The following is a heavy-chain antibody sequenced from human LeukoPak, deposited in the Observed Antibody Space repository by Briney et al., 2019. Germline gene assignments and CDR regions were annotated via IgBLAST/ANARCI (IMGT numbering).Heavy chain of an antibody. J-gene: IGHJ3*01. Sequence: GASLRVSCAASGFTFSPYTMHWFRQPPGKGLEWVSYINTGSATIYYADSVKGRFTISRDNAKNSLYLHMNSLRAEDTAVYYCARDSSVCEFDVWGQGTMVTVSS. V-gene: IGHV3-48*01. CDR2: INTGSATI. CDR3: ARDSSVCEFDV. D-gene: IGHD6-6*01. CDR1: GFTFSPYT.